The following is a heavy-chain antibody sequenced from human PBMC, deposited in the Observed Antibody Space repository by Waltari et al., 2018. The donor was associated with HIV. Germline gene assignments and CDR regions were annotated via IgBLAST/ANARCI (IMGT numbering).Heavy chain of an antibody. Sequence: EVRLLESGGGLVQPGGSLRLSCAASGFTFSNFWMHWVRQVPGKAPVWISRLNGDGTTNLYADSVKGRFTSSRDNTRDALYLQMNSLRAEDTAVYYCARRHATEGVLDLWGRGTLVTVSS. V-gene: IGHV3-74*01. CDR2: LNGDGTTN. J-gene: IGHJ2*01. CDR1: GFTFSNFW. D-gene: IGHD3-10*01. CDR3: ARRHATEGVLDL.